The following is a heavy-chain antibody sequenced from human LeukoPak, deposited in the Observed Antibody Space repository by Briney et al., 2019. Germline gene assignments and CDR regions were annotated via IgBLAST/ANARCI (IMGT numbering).Heavy chain of an antibody. CDR1: GFTFSSDW. V-gene: IGHV3-7*03. CDR2: IKPDGSDK. J-gene: IGHJ4*02. D-gene: IGHD2-15*01. CDR3: AKLRGVVTTWDY. Sequence: GGSLRLSCAASGFTFSSDWMSWVRQTPGKGLEWVASIKPDGSDKYYVDSLKGRFTISRDNAKNSLYLQMNSLRAEDTAVYYCAKLRGVVTTWDYWGLGTLVTVSS.